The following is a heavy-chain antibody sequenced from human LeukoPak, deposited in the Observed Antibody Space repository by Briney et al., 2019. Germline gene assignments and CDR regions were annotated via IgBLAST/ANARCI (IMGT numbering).Heavy chain of an antibody. CDR1: GFIVSSNY. CDR3: ALGRDCSSSSCASDPFDY. J-gene: IGHJ4*02. Sequence: GGSPRLSCAASGFIVSSNYMSWVRQAPGKGLEWVSVIYSGGATHYADSVKGRFTISRDNSKNTLFLQMNSLRAEDTAVYYCALGRDCSSSSCASDPFDYWGQGTLVTVSS. V-gene: IGHV3-53*01. CDR2: IYSGGAT. D-gene: IGHD2-2*01.